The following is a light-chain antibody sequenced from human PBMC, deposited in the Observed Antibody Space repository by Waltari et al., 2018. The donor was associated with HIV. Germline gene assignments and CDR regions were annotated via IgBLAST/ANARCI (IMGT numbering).Light chain of an antibody. CDR3: AVLDDTLGGGV. Sequence: QSVLTQPPSASGTPGQKVTITCSGGPANIGHNFVFWFQQFPGTAPKLLIYRDNLRHSGVPARFSGSKSGTSASLTISGLRSDDEAHYFCAVLDDTLGGGVFGGGTKLTVL. V-gene: IGLV1-47*01. J-gene: IGLJ2*01. CDR2: RDN. CDR1: PANIGHNF.